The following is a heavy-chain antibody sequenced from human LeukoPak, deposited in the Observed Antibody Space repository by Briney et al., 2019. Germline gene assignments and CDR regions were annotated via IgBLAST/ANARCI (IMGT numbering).Heavy chain of an antibody. CDR1: GFSVITDY. J-gene: IGHJ4*02. CDR2: LYSSGNT. Sequence: RGSLRLSCAASGFSVITDYMTRVRQAPGKGLEWVSTLYSSGNTYYADSVKGRFTVSRDNSKNTLFLEMSSLRAEDTAVYFCARGWGSFENWGQGTLVAVSS. V-gene: IGHV3-53*01. CDR3: ARGWGSFEN. D-gene: IGHD7-27*01.